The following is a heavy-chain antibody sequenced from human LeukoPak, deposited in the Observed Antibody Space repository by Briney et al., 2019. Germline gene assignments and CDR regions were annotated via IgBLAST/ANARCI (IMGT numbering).Heavy chain of an antibody. D-gene: IGHD3-3*01. J-gene: IGHJ4*02. Sequence: SETLSLTCTVSGGSLNNYYWSWIRQAPGKGLEWLGYFDDIGSTNYNPSLRSRVTLSADTSQSQFSLRLRSVTAAETAFYYCARTFAFWSGQFDSWGQGTLVTVSS. CDR2: FDDIGST. CDR3: ARTFAFWSGQFDS. CDR1: GGSLNNYY. V-gene: IGHV4-59*01.